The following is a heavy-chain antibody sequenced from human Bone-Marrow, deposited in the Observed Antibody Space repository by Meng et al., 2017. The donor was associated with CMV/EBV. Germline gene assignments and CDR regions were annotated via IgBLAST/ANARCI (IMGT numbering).Heavy chain of an antibody. V-gene: IGHV1-18*01. J-gene: IGHJ6*02. D-gene: IGHD3-3*01. CDR2: ISAYNGNT. CDR3: ARVKFLKAIFGVDAGSMDV. Sequence: ASVKVSCKASGYTFTSYGISWVRQAPGQGLEWMGWISAYNGNTNYAQKLQGRVTMTTDTSTSTAYMELRSLRSDDTAVYYCARVKFLKAIFGVDAGSMDVWGQGTTVPVSS. CDR1: GYTFTSYG.